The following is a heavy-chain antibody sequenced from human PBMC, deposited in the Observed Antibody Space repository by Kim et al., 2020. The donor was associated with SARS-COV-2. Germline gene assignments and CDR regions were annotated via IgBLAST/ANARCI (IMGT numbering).Heavy chain of an antibody. V-gene: IGHV3-33*01. CDR2: IWYDGSNK. CDR1: GFTFSSYG. Sequence: GGSLRLSCAASGFTFSSYGMHWVRQAPGKGLEWVAVIWYDGSNKYYADSVKGRFTISRDNSKNTLYLQMNSLRAEDTAVYYCARDPNDYGDYSFFDYWGHGTLVTVSS. J-gene: IGHJ4*01. CDR3: ARDPNDYGDYSFFDY. D-gene: IGHD4-17*01.